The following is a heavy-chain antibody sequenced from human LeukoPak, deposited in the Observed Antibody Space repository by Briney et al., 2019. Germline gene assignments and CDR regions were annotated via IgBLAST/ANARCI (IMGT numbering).Heavy chain of an antibody. J-gene: IGHJ4*02. D-gene: IGHD3-10*01. CDR2: ISYDGSNK. CDR3: AKDAGSMVQSN. CDR1: GFTFSSYG. Sequence: PGGSLRLSCAASGFTFSSYGMHWVRQAPGKGLEWVAVISYDGSNKYYADSVKGRFTISRDNSKNTLYPQMNSLRAEDTAVYYCAKDAGSMVQSNWGQGTLVTVSS. V-gene: IGHV3-30*18.